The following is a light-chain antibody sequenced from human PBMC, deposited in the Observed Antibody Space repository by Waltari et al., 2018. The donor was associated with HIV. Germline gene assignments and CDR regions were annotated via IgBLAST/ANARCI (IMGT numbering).Light chain of an antibody. CDR2: AAS. V-gene: IGKV1-39*01. Sequence: DIQMTPFPSSLSASIGDSVAITCRASQNIATYLNWYQQKSGKAPKLLLSAASSLLSGVPSRFSGSGSETEFTLIISSLQPEDFATYYCQQNYNIPYTFGQGTKLDIK. J-gene: IGKJ2*01. CDR1: QNIATY. CDR3: QQNYNIPYT.